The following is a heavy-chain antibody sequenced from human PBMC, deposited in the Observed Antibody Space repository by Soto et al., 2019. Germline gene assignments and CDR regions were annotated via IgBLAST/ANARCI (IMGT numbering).Heavy chain of an antibody. V-gene: IGHV3-23*01. J-gene: IGHJ4*02. D-gene: IGHD2-15*01. Sequence: GGSLRLSCAASGFTFSSYAMSWVRQAPGKGLEWVSAISGSGGSTYYADSVKGRFTISRDNSKNTLYLQMNSLRAEDTAVYYCAKDKIPTQYCSGGSCYGIFDYWGQGTLVTVSS. CDR2: ISGSGGST. CDR1: GFTFSSYA. CDR3: AKDKIPTQYCSGGSCYGIFDY.